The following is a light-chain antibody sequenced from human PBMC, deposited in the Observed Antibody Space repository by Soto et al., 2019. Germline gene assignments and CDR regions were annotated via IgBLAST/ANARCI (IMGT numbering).Light chain of an antibody. J-gene: IGLJ3*02. CDR2: VDD. CDR1: RSNIGVNT. Sequence: QSVLTQPPSVSGTLGQRVIISCSGSRSNIGVNTVNWYRQLPGTAPKLLIYVDDERPSGVPDRFSGSKSGTSASLAITGLQAEDEADYYCQAYDYSLTAMVFGGGTKLTVL. V-gene: IGLV1-44*01. CDR3: QAYDYSLTAMV.